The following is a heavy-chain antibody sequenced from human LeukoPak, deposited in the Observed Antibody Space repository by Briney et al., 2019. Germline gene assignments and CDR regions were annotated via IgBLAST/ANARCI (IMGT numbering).Heavy chain of an antibody. J-gene: IGHJ4*02. CDR2: ISWNSDII. V-gene: IGHV3-9*01. CDR3: ARVYGDYVDY. Sequence: GGSLRLSCAASGFTFDDYAMHWVRQVPGKGLECVSSISWNSDIIDYVDSVKGRFTISRDNANNSLYLQMNSLRAEDTAVYYCARVYGDYVDYWGQGTLVTVSS. D-gene: IGHD4-17*01. CDR1: GFTFDDYA.